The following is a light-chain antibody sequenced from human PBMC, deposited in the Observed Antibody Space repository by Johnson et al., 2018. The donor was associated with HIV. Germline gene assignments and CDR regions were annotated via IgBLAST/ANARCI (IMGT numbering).Light chain of an antibody. CDR2: ENN. J-gene: IGLJ1*01. CDR3: GTGASSLLNV. V-gene: IGLV1-51*02. CDR1: SSNIGNNY. Sequence: QSILTQPPSVSAAPGQKVTISCSGSSSNIGNNYVSWYQQLPGTAPKLLIYENNKRPSGIPDRFSGSKSGTSATLGITGLQTGDEADYYCGTGASSLLNVFGTVTKVTVL.